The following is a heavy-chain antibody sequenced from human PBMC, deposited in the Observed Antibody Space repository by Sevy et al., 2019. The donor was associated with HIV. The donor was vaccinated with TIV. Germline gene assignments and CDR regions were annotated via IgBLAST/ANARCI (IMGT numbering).Heavy chain of an antibody. Sequence: GGSLRLSCAASGFTFNSYAMSWVRQAPGKGLDWVSVIRGSGGSTQYADSVKGRFTITRDNSKNTLSLQMNNLSHEATAIYYCAKGCGGAYPHSRKIDHWGQGTLVTVSS. CDR1: GFTFNSYA. J-gene: IGHJ4*02. CDR2: IRGSGGST. V-gene: IGHV3-23*01. CDR3: AKGCGGAYPHSRKIDH. D-gene: IGHD5-18*01.